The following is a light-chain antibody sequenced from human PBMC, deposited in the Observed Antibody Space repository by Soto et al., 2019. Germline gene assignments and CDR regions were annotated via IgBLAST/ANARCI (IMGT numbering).Light chain of an antibody. CDR1: QGISND. Sequence: DIQMTQSPSSLPASVGGRVTITSPASQGISNDLAWYQQKPGKAPKLLIYAASSLQSGVPSRFSGSGSGTDFTLTISSLKNEDFATYYCQQSYSTTLTFGQGTRLEIK. J-gene: IGKJ5*01. V-gene: IGKV1-39*01. CDR3: QQSYSTTLT. CDR2: AAS.